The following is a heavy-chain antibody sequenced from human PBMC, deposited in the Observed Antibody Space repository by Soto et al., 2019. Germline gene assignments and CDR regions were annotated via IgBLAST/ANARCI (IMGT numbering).Heavy chain of an antibody. Sequence: EVQLLESGGGLVQPGGSLRLSCAVSELTFRNHAMSWVRQAPGKGLEWVSTIAPIGYSTHYAGSVEGRFTISRDDSKSTLDLQMNSLRADDTAVYYCVSWVSPHFDYWGQGTLVSVSS. V-gene: IGHV3-23*01. J-gene: IGHJ4*02. D-gene: IGHD2-8*01. CDR1: ELTFRNHA. CDR2: IAPIGYST. CDR3: VSWVSPHFDY.